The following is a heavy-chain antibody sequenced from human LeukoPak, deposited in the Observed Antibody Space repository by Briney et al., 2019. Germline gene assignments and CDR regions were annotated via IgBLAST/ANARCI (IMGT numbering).Heavy chain of an antibody. CDR3: AESDTLGN. CDR1: GFAFSSYA. J-gene: IGHJ4*02. D-gene: IGHD5-18*01. V-gene: IGHV3-23*01. CDR2: ISGGGGMT. Sequence: GGSLRLSCVASGFAFSSYAMSWVRQAPGKGLEWVSGISGGGGMTYSADSVKGRFTISRDDSKNTLYLQMNSLRADDTAVYYCAESDTLGNWGQGTLVTVST.